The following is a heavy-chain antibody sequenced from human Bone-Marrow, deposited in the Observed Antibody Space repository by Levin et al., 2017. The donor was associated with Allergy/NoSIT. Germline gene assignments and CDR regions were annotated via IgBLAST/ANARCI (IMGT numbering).Heavy chain of an antibody. V-gene: IGHV3-30*18. J-gene: IGHJ4*02. CDR3: AKEGPGNYYSAYFDS. D-gene: IGHD3-10*01. CDR1: GFSLSSYG. Sequence: GGSLRLSCTASGFSLSSYGMQWVRQAPGKGLEWVAVVSFDGYTKYYADSVRGRFDISRDNSNNMVYLQMNSLRPEDTAVYYCAKEGPGNYYSAYFDSWGQGTLVTVSS. CDR2: VSFDGYTK.